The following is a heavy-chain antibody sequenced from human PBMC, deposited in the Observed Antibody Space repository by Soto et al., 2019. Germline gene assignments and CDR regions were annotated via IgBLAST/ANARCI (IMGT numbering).Heavy chain of an antibody. D-gene: IGHD4-4*01. CDR2: IRSKAYGGTT. CDR3: TRVRSNSLDYYYGMDV. J-gene: IGHJ6*02. V-gene: IGHV3-49*04. CDR1: GFTFGYYA. Sequence: GGSRRLSWTASGFTFGYYAMSWVCQAPGKGLEWVGFIRSKAYGGTTEYAASVKGRFTISRDDSKSIAYLQMNSLKTEDTAVYYCTRVRSNSLDYYYGMDVWGQGTTVTVSS.